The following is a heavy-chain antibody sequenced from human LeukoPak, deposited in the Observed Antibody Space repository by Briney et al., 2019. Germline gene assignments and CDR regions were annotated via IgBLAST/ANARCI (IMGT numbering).Heavy chain of an antibody. D-gene: IGHD6-19*01. Sequence: GALRLSCAASGFTFNSYNLNWVRQATGEGVEWVSSISSSSSYIYYADSVKGRFTISRDNAKNSLYLQMNSLRAEDTAVYYCVVAGTGGFDYWGQGTLVTVSS. V-gene: IGHV3-21*01. J-gene: IGHJ4*02. CDR1: GFTFNSYN. CDR3: VVAGTGGFDY. CDR2: ISSSSSYI.